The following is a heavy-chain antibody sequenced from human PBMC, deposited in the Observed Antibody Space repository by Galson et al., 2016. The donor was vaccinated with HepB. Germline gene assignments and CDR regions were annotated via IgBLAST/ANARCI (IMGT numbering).Heavy chain of an antibody. J-gene: IGHJ4*02. CDR1: GFAFDRRA. Sequence: SLRLSCAASGFAFDRRALSWVRQAPGKGLEWVAADSMDGRRKFYADSMKGRFTISRDNSNNILFLQMSSLRADDTAVYFCAKRHEYCPPVGCSVDYWGQGTLVSVSS. D-gene: IGHD2/OR15-2a*01. CDR2: DSMDGRRK. CDR3: AKRHEYCPPVGCSVDY. V-gene: IGHV3-30*18.